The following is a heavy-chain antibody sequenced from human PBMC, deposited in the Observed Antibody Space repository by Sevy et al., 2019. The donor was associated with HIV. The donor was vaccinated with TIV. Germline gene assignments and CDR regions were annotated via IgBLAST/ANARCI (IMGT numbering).Heavy chain of an antibody. J-gene: IGHJ4*02. CDR1: GGSFSGYY. CDR2: INHSGST. V-gene: IGHV4-34*01. Sequence: LQLPETLSLTCAVYGGSFSGYYWSWIRQPPGKGLEWIGEINHSGSTNYNPSLKSRVTISVDTSKNQFSLKLSSVTAADTAVYYCAGAKSGETATVVNFDYWGQGTLVTVSS. D-gene: IGHD5-18*01. CDR3: AGAKSGETATVVNFDY.